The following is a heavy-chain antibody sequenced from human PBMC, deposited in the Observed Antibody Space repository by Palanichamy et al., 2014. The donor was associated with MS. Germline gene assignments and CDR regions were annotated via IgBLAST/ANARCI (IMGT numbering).Heavy chain of an antibody. CDR3: ARPPTYYYDSSGYYYDY. CDR2: INPNSGGT. D-gene: IGHD3-22*01. J-gene: IGHJ4*02. V-gene: IGHV1-2*02. Sequence: QVQLVQSGAEVKKPGASVKVSCKASGYTFTGYYMHWVRQAPGQGLEWMGWINPNSGGTNYAQKFQGRVTMTRDTSISTAYMELSRLRSDDTAVYYCARPPTYYYDSSGYYYDYWGQGTLVTVSS. CDR1: GYTFTGYY.